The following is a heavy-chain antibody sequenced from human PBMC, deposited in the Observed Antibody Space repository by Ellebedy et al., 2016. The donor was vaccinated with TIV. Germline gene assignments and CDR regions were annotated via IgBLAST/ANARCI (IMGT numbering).Heavy chain of an antibody. Sequence: SETLSLTXAVYGGTFSGYYWSWIRQPPGKGLEWIGYIYHSGSTYYNPSLKSRATISVDRSKNQFSLKLSSVTAADTAVYYCARFNTGIDAFDIWGQGTMVTVSS. CDR3: ARFNTGIDAFDI. J-gene: IGHJ3*02. V-gene: IGHV4-30-2*01. D-gene: IGHD1-26*01. CDR2: IYHSGST. CDR1: GGTFSGYY.